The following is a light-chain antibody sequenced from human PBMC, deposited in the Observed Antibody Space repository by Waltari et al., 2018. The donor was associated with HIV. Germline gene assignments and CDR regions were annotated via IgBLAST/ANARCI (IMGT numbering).Light chain of an antibody. CDR3: VGWDGSLSGYV. CDR2: KNC. CDR1: SSKIGNDN. Sequence: QSVLTQPPSASGTPGQTVPISCSGSSSKIGNDNVYWYQQLPGMTPKLLIYKNCQRPSGVPDRFAGSKSGTSASLAISGLRSEDEADYYCVGWDGSLSGYVFGAGTKVTVL. J-gene: IGLJ1*01. V-gene: IGLV1-47*01.